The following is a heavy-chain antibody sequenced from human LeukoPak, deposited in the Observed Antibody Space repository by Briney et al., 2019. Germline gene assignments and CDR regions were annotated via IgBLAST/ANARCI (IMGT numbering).Heavy chain of an antibody. D-gene: IGHD3-16*01. V-gene: IGHV3-23*01. Sequence: PGGSLRLSCAASGFTFSSYAMSWVRQAPGKGLEWVSAISGSGGSTYYADSVKGRFTISRDNSKNALHLQMNSLRIEDTAVYYCVQRGGLDYWGQGTLVTVSS. CDR2: ISGSGGST. J-gene: IGHJ4*02. CDR1: GFTFSSYA. CDR3: VQRGGLDY.